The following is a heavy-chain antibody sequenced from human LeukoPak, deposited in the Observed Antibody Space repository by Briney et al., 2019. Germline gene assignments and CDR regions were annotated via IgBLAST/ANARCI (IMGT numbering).Heavy chain of an antibody. D-gene: IGHD6-6*01. CDR1: GFTFSSYS. J-gene: IGHJ4*02. CDR3: ARADSSIEDY. V-gene: IGHV3-48*04. Sequence: GGSLRLSCAASGFTFSSYSMNWVRQAPGKGLEWVSYISSSGSTIYYADSVKGRFTISRDNAKNSLYLQMNSLRAEDTAVYYCARADSSIEDYWGQGTLVTVSS. CDR2: ISSSGSTI.